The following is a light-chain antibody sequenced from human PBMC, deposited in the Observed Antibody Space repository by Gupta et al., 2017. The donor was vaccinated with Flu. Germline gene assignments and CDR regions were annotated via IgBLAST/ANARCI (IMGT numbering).Light chain of an antibody. CDR3: QQRYSTPRT. V-gene: IGKV1-39*01. CDR1: QSISSY. J-gene: IGKJ2*01. CDR2: AAS. Sequence: DIQMTQSPSSLSASVGDRVTITCRASQSISSYLNWYQQKPGKAPKLLIYAASRVQSGVPSRFSGSGSGTDFTLTISRPQPEDFANYYCQQRYSTPRTFGQGTKLEIK.